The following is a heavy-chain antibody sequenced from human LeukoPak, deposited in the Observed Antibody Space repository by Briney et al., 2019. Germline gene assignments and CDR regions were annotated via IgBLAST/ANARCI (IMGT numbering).Heavy chain of an antibody. Sequence: ASVKVSCKASGYTFTSYGISWVRQAPGQGLEWMGWISAYNGNTNYAQKLQGRVTMTTDTSTSTAYMELRSLRSDDTAVYYCAAAYYYDSSGPPDAFDIWGQGTMVTVSS. D-gene: IGHD3-22*01. J-gene: IGHJ3*02. CDR2: ISAYNGNT. CDR3: AAAYYYDSSGPPDAFDI. V-gene: IGHV1-18*01. CDR1: GYTFTSYG.